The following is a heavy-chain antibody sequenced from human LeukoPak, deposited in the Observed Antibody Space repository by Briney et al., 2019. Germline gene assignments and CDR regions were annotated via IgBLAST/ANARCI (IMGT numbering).Heavy chain of an antibody. CDR3: VRVSDWLFDH. CDR2: IYYSGRT. CDR1: GGSLTNYY. J-gene: IGHJ4*02. Sequence: PSETLSLTCTVSGGSLTNYYWSWVRQSPEKGLEWMGFIYYSGRTYYNPSLKGRATISVDTSKNQFSLSLKSVTAADTAVYYCVRVSDWLFDHWGQGTLVSVSS. V-gene: IGHV4-59*01. D-gene: IGHD3-9*01.